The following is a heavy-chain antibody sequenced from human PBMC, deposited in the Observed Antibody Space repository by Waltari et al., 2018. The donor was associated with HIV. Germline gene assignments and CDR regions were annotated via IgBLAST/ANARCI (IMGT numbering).Heavy chain of an antibody. J-gene: IGHJ4*02. D-gene: IGHD3-10*01. CDR1: GYIFTGYY. CDR3: ARDRAGPGY. Sequence: QVQLVQDGAAVKKPGASVTVSCKASGYIFTGYYMPWVRQAPGQGLEWMGWINPNSGGTNYAQKFQGRVTMTRDMSITTAYMELSRLRSDDTAVYYCARDRAGPGYWGQGTLVTVSS. V-gene: IGHV1-2*02. CDR2: INPNSGGT.